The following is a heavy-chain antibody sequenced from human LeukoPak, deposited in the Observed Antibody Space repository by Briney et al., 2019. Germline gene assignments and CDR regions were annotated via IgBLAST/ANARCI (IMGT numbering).Heavy chain of an antibody. D-gene: IGHD6-19*01. CDR1: GDIVSSNSAA. CDR2: TYYRSKLYN. J-gene: IGHJ4*02. Sequence: SQTLSLTCAISGDIVSSNSAAWNWIRQSPSRGLEWLGRTYYRSKLYNDYAVSVKNRITINTDTSKNQFSLQLNSVTPEDTAVYYCARFSGPVAGHDYWGQGTLVTVSS. CDR3: ARFSGPVAGHDY. V-gene: IGHV6-1*01.